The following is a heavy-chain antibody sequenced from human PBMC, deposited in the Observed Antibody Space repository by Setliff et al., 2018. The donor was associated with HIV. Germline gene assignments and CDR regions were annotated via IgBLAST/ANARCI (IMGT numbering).Heavy chain of an antibody. V-gene: IGHV4-38-2*01. CDR3: ARQGDGYNLYHVYYFDY. D-gene: IGHD5-12*01. CDR2: IYHSGTT. CDR1: GYSISSGYY. J-gene: IGHJ4*02. Sequence: SETLSLTCAVSGYSISSGYYWGWIRQTPGKGLEWIGSIYHSGTTYYNLSLRSRVTISVDTSKNQFSLKLSSVTAADTAVYYCARQGDGYNLYHVYYFDYGGQGTLVTVSS.